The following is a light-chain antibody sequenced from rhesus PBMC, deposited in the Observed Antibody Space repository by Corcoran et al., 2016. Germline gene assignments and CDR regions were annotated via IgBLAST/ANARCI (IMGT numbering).Light chain of an antibody. V-gene: IGKV1-22*01. Sequence: DIQMTQSPSSLSASVGDTVAITCRASKGISSWVAWDQQKPGKAPYLMIYKASSWKSGVPSRFSGSGSGTDFTLTISSHQSEDFATYYCQQYIISPFTFCPCTKLDIK. CDR3: QQYIISPFT. J-gene: IGKJ3*01. CDR1: KGISSW. CDR2: KAS.